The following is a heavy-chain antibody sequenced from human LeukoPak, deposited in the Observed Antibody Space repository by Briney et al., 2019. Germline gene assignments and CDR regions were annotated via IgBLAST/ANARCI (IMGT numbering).Heavy chain of an antibody. CDR1: GFTFDDYA. D-gene: IGHD2-2*01. CDR3: AKGGGYCSSTSCYPPDY. CDR2: ISWNSGSI. Sequence: PGGSLRLSFSASGFTFDDYAMHWVRHAPGKGLEWGSGISWNSGSIGYADSVKGRFTISRDNAKNSLYLQMNSLRAEDTALYYCAKGGGYCSSTSCYPPDYWGQGTLVTVSS. V-gene: IGHV3-9*01. J-gene: IGHJ4*02.